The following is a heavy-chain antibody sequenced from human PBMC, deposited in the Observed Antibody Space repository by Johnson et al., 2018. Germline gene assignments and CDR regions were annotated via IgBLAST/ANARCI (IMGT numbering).Heavy chain of an antibody. CDR2: ISGSGGST. D-gene: IGHD4-11*01. J-gene: IGHJ1*01. CDR3: AKQGYSNCWFVEH. V-gene: IGHV3-23*04. CDR1: GFTFSYYA. Sequence: VQLVQSGGGLVQPGGSLRLSCAASGFTFSYYAMTWVRQAPGKGLEWVSGISGSGGSTYYADSVKGRFTIARYDSKNTLYLQVSSLRGEDTAVYYCAKQGYSNCWFVEHWVQGTRVNVSA.